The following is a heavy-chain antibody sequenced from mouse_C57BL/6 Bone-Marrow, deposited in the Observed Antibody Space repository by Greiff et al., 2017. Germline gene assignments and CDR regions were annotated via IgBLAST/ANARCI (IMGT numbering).Heavy chain of an antibody. Sequence: VQLQQSGPELVKPGASVKMFCKASGYTFTDSNMHWVKQSHGKSLEWIGYINPNNGGTSYNQKFKGKATLTVNKSSSTAYMELRSLTSEDSAVYYCARSWDDFDYWGQDTTLTVSS. CDR3: ARSWDDFDY. J-gene: IGHJ2*01. CDR1: GYTFTDSN. D-gene: IGHD4-1*01. V-gene: IGHV1-22*01. CDR2: INPNNGGT.